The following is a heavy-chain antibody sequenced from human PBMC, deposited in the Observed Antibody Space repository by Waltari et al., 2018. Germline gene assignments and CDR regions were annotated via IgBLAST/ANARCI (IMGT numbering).Heavy chain of an antibody. CDR1: GGSITTYY. V-gene: IGHV4-59*08. J-gene: IGHJ4*02. CDR3: ARGMSSVWYGPFDY. CDR2: IYYSGNT. D-gene: IGHD6-19*01. Sequence: QVQLQESGPGLVKPSETLSLTCTVSGGSITTYYWSWIRQPPGKGLEWIGYIYYSGNTIYNPSLESRVTMSADTSKNQFSLKLSSVTAADTAVYYCARGMSSVWYGPFDYWGQGTLVTVSS.